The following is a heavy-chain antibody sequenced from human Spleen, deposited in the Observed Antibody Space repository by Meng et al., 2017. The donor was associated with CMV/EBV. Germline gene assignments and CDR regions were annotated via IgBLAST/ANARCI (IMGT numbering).Heavy chain of an antibody. CDR2: IYSNDDK. CDR3: VRHTFSLRKLLRSKDYGLDV. CDR1: GFSLSLATNGVG. Sequence: SGPTLVKPTQTLTLTCSFSGFSLSLATNGVGVAWIRQPPGKALEWLALIYSNDDKRYNPSLRSRLTITKDTSKNQVVLKMTNVDPVDTATYFCVRHTFSLRKLLRSKDYGLDVWGLGTTVTVSS. D-gene: IGHD3-3*01. J-gene: IGHJ6*02. V-gene: IGHV2-5*01.